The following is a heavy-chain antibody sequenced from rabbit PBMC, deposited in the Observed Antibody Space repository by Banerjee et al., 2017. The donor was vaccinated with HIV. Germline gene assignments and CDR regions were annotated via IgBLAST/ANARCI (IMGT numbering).Heavy chain of an antibody. CDR1: GFSFSSSYW. CDR3: ARGSDGAGDGYDL. V-gene: IGHV1S45*01. D-gene: IGHD6-1*01. Sequence: QEQLEESGGDLVKPGGTLTLTCTASGFSFSSSYWICWVRQAPGKGLEWIACIRADSSDTTYYASWAKGRFTISRTSSTTVTLQMTSLTAADTATYFCARGSDGAGDGYDLWGQGTLVTVS. CDR2: IRADSSDTT. J-gene: IGHJ3*01.